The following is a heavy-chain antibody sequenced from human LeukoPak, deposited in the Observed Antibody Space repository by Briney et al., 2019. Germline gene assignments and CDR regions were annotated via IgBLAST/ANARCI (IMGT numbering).Heavy chain of an antibody. CDR2: INPDGSSS. CDR3: VRQAVSGDSGIAY. J-gene: IGHJ4*02. CDR1: GFTFSNYW. Sequence: GGSLRLSCAASGFTFSNYWMHWVRQAPGKGLEWVSRINPDGSSSNYADSVKGRFTMSRDNAKSMVYLRMDGLRAEDTAVFSCVRQAVSGDSGIAYWGRGVLVTVSS. D-gene: IGHD4-17*01. V-gene: IGHV3-74*01.